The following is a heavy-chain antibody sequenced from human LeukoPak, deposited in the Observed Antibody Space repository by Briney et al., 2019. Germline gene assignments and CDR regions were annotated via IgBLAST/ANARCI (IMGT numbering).Heavy chain of an antibody. D-gene: IGHD3-16*01. CDR1: GFTFSDYY. Sequence: GGSLRLSCAASGFTFSDYYMSWIRQAPGKGLGWVSYISTSGSTIYYPDSVKGRFTISRDNAKNSLYLQMNSLRADDTAVYYCAHLGGMVIQNWGQGTLVTVSS. J-gene: IGHJ1*01. CDR2: ISTSGSTI. V-gene: IGHV3-11*04. CDR3: AHLGGMVIQN.